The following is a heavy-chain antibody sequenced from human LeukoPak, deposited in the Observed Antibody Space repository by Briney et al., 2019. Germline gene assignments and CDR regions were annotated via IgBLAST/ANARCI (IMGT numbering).Heavy chain of an antibody. D-gene: IGHD1-1*01. CDR1: GYSFTSYY. CDR2: INPSGSSA. CDR3: ARDQLSRGVWFDP. J-gene: IGHJ5*02. V-gene: IGHV1-46*01. Sequence: GASVKVSCKASGYSFTSYYMHWVRQAPGQGLEWMGFINPSGSSAAYAQKFQGRVTMTTDTSTSTAYMGLRSLRSDDTAVYYCARDQLSRGVWFDPWGQGTLVTVSS.